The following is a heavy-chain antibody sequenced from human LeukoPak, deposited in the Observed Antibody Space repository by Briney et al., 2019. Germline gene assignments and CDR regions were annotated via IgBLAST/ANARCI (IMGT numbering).Heavy chain of an antibody. D-gene: IGHD6-19*01. V-gene: IGHV1-18*01. Sequence: GASVKVSCKASGYTFTSCGISWVRQAPGQGLEWMGWISAYNGNTNYAQKLQGRVTMTTDTSTSTAYMELRSLRSDDTAVYYCARAPMYSSGWYGIDYWGQGTLVTVSS. CDR2: ISAYNGNT. J-gene: IGHJ4*02. CDR3: ARAPMYSSGWYGIDY. CDR1: GYTFTSCG.